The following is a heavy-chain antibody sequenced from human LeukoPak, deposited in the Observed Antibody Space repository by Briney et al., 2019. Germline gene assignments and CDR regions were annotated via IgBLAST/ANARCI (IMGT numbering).Heavy chain of an antibody. CDR1: GFTFSHYG. CDR2: IRSDGYHT. Sequence: GGSLRLSCATSGFTFSHYGMHWVRQAPGKGLEWVAFIRSDGYHTYYADSVKGRFTITRDNSKNTLYLQMNSLRLEDMAVYYCAKPSGSGVDYWGRGTRVTVSS. D-gene: IGHD1-26*01. V-gene: IGHV3-30*02. J-gene: IGHJ4*02. CDR3: AKPSGSGVDY.